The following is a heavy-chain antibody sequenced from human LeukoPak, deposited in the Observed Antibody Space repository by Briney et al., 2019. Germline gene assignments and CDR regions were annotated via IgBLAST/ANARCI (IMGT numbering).Heavy chain of an antibody. CDR2: IKSKTDGGTT. D-gene: IGHD3-22*01. V-gene: IGHV3-15*01. Sequence: GGSLRLSCAASGFTFSNAWMSWVRQAPGKGLEWVGRIKSKTDGGTTDYAAPVKGRFTISRDDSKNTLYLQMNSLKTEDTAAYYCTTTYYYDSSGYLYAYWGQGTLVTVSS. J-gene: IGHJ4*02. CDR1: GFTFSNAW. CDR3: TTTYYYDSSGYLYAY.